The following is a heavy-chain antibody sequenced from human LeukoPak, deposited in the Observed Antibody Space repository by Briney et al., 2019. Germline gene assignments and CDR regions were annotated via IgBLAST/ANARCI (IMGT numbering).Heavy chain of an antibody. CDR1: GFTFDDYA. V-gene: IGHV3-9*01. CDR3: AKEAAGTRGAFDY. CDR2: ISWNSGSI. Sequence: GGSLRLSCAASGFTFDDYAMHWVRQAPGKGLEWVSGISWNSGSIGYADSVKGRFTISRDNAKNSLYLQMNSLGAEDTALYYCAKEAAGTRGAFDYWGQGTLVTVSS. D-gene: IGHD6-13*01. J-gene: IGHJ4*02.